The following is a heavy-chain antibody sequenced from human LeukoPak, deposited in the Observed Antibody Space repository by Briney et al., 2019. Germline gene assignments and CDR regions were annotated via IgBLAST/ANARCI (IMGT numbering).Heavy chain of an antibody. J-gene: IGHJ4*02. V-gene: IGHV3-53*01. CDR3: ARASTIGAAGLFDY. D-gene: IGHD6-13*01. CDR2: LYGGGAT. Sequence: PGGSLRLSCAASGFTVSSNYMSWVRQAPGKGLEWVSVLYGGGATFYSDSVKGRFTISRDNSNNTLYLQMNSLTAEDTAIYYCARASTIGAAGLFDYWGQGALVTVSS. CDR1: GFTVSSNY.